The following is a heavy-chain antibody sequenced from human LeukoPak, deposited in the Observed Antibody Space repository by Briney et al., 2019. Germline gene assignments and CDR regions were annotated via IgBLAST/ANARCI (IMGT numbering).Heavy chain of an antibody. CDR2: IYTSGST. J-gene: IGHJ4*02. CDR3: AEYTSSSAYFDH. Sequence: SETLSLTCTVSGGSISSGSYYWSWIRQPAGKGLEWIGRIYTSGSTNYNPSLKSRVTISVDTSKNQFSLRVNSVTAADTAVYYCAEYTSSSAYFDHWGQGTLVTVSS. D-gene: IGHD6-6*01. V-gene: IGHV4-61*02. CDR1: GGSISSGSYY.